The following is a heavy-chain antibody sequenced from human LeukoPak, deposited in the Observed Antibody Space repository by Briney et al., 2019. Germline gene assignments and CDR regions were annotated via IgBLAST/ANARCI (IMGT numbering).Heavy chain of an antibody. V-gene: IGHV1-46*01. CDR1: VYTFSSYY. CDR3: ARATNFYYYYGMDV. D-gene: IGHD1-26*01. Sequence: ASLKVSCETSVYTFSSYYIPSVRQTPGERLEWMGIINPSSGATNYAEKFQGRVTMTRDTSTSTVYMELSSQRSEDTAVYYCARATNFYYYYGMDVWGQGTTVTVSS. CDR2: INPSSGAT. J-gene: IGHJ6*02.